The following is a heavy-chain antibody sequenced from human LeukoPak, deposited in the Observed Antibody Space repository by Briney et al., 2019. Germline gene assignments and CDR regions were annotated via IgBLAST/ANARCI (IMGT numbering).Heavy chain of an antibody. Sequence: GGSLRLSCAASGFTFTTYSMNWVRQAPGKGLEWVSYISSSSTTIFYADSVKGRFTISRDNAKNSLFLQMNGLRDEDTALYYCARERVIAAAGDGFDSWGQGTLVTVSS. D-gene: IGHD2-2*01. CDR3: ARERVIAAAGDGFDS. CDR2: ISSSSTTI. V-gene: IGHV3-48*02. CDR1: GFTFTTYS. J-gene: IGHJ4*02.